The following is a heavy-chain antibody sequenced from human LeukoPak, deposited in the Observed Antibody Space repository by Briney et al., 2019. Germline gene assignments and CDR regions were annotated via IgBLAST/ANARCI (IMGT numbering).Heavy chain of an antibody. Sequence: SETLSLTCTVSDGSISIYYWNWIRQPPGKGLEWIGYIYNSGSSTIYNPSLQSRVAISVDMSKNQFSLRLSSVTAADTAVYFCVRDRELTYWGQGILVTVSS. J-gene: IGHJ4*02. CDR3: VRDRELTY. CDR1: DGSISIYY. D-gene: IGHD3-10*01. V-gene: IGHV4-59*01. CDR2: IYNSGSST.